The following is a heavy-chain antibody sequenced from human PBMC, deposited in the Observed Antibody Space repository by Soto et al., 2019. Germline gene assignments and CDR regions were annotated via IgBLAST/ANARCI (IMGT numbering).Heavy chain of an antibody. Sequence: QVQVVESGGDLVKPGGSLRLSCAASGFTFSDYYMTWIRQAPGKGLEWISYISNSGSTIYYADSVKGRFTISRDNAKNSLYLQMNSLRAEDTAVYYCARRNGQQLVRYDYWGQGTLVTVSS. V-gene: IGHV3-11*01. J-gene: IGHJ4*02. CDR1: GFTFSDYY. CDR2: ISNSGSTI. CDR3: ARRNGQQLVRYDY. D-gene: IGHD6-13*01.